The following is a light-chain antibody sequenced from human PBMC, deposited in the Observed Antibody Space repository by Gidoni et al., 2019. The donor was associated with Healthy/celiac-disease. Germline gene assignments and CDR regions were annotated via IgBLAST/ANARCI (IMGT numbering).Light chain of an antibody. CDR1: QSISSW. CDR3: QQYNSYSPYT. V-gene: IGKV1-5*03. J-gene: IGKJ2*01. Sequence: SPSTLSASVGDRVTITCRASQSISSWLAWYQQKPGKAPKLLIYKASSLESGVPSRFSGSGSGTEFTLTISSLQPDDFATYYCQQYNSYSPYTFXXXTKLEIK. CDR2: KAS.